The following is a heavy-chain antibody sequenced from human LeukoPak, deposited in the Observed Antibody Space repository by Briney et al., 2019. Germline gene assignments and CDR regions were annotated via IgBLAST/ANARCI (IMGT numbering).Heavy chain of an antibody. CDR3: ARAADSSGWYGQMGWWYYYGMDV. D-gene: IGHD6-19*01. CDR2: IYYSGST. V-gene: IGHV4-39*07. J-gene: IGHJ6*02. CDR1: GGSISSSSYY. Sequence: SETLSLTCTVSGGSISSSSYYWGWIRQPPGKGLEWIGSIYYSGSTNYNPSLKSRVTISVDTSKNQFSLKLSSVTAADTAVYYCARAADSSGWYGQMGWWYYYGMDVWGQGTTVTVSS.